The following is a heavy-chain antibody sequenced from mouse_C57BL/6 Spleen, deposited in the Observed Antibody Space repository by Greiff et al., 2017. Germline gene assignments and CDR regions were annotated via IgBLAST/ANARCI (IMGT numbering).Heavy chain of an antibody. D-gene: IGHD2-5*01. V-gene: IGHV1-7*01. CDR2: INPSSGYT. CDR3: ARGNYSNYDPFAY. J-gene: IGHJ3*01. CDR1: GYTFTSYW. Sequence: QVQLQQSGAELAKPGASVKLSCKASGYTFTSYWMHWVKQRPGQGLEWIGYINPSSGYTKYNQKFKDKATLTADKASSTAYMQLSSLTYEDSAVYYCARGNYSNYDPFAYWGQGTLVTVSA.